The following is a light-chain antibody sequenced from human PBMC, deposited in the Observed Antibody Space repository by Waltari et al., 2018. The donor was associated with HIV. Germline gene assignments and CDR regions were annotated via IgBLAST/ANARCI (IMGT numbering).Light chain of an antibody. CDR1: SSNIGSND. CDR2: KND. V-gene: IGLV1-47*01. Sequence: QSVLTQPPSASGTPGQKVTISCSGSSSNIGSNDIFWYQQLPGAAPKLLMYKNDQPPSGVSDRFAGSKSGTSASLASSGLRYEDEADYSCATWDDSLSGVVFGGGTKLNVL. J-gene: IGLJ3*02. CDR3: ATWDDSLSGVV.